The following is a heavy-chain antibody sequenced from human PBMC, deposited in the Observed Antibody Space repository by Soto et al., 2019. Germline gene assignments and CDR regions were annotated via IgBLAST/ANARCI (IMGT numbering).Heavy chain of an antibody. V-gene: IGHV3-23*01. CDR3: AKAGRDRYCSSTSCPLGY. CDR1: GFTFSSYA. CDR2: ISGSGGST. D-gene: IGHD2-2*01. Sequence: GGSLRLSCAASGFTFSSYAVTWVRQAPGKGLKWVSAISGSGGSTYYADSVKGRFTVSVDNSKNTLYLQMTSLRAEDTAVYYCAKAGRDRYCSSTSCPLGYWGQGTLVTVSS. J-gene: IGHJ4*02.